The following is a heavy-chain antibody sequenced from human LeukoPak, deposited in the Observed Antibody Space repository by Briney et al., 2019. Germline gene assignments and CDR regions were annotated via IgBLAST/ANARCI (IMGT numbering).Heavy chain of an antibody. CDR3: ARGDSSGYYDFDY. J-gene: IGHJ4*02. CDR2: INHSGST. D-gene: IGHD3-22*01. Sequence: SETLSLTCAVYGGSFSGYYWSWIRQPPGKGLEWIGEINHSGSTNCNPSLKSRVTISVDTSKNQFSLKLSSVTAADTAVYYCARGDSSGYYDFDYWGQGTLVTVSS. V-gene: IGHV4-34*01. CDR1: GGSFSGYY.